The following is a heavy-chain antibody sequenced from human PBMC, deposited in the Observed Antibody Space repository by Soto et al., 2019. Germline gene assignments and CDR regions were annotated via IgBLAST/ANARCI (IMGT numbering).Heavy chain of an antibody. J-gene: IGHJ6*02. CDR2: ISCSGVYT. CDR1: GITFSSYA. CDR3: AKAFSVQIQIAGMDV. D-gene: IGHD5-18*01. V-gene: IGHV3-23*01. Sequence: PGGSLRLSCAASGITFSSYAMTWVRQAPGRGLEWVSGISCSGVYTYSADSVKGRFTLSRDSSKNTLYLQMNSLRAEDTAVYYCAKAFSVQIQIAGMDVWGQGTTVTVSS.